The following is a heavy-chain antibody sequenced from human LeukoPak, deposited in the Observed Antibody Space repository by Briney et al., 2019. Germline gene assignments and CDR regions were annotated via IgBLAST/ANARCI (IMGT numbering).Heavy chain of an antibody. J-gene: IGHJ6*04. D-gene: IGHD6-19*01. CDR3: ARVAVTIYYYYYGMDV. CDR2: ISYDGSNK. V-gene: IGHV3-30*04. Sequence: GSLRLSCAASGFTFSSYAMHWVRQAPGKGLEWVAVISYDGSNKYHADSVKGRFTISRDNSKNTLYLQMNSLRAEDTAVYYCARVAVTIYYYYYGMDVWGKGTTVTVSS. CDR1: GFTFSSYA.